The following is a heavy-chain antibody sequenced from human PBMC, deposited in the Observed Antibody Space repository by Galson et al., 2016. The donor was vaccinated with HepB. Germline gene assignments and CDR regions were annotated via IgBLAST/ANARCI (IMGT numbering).Heavy chain of an antibody. CDR1: GYIFTEYW. CDR3: ARRGLRDGFDI. Sequence: QSGAEVKKPGESLKISCKASGYIFTEYWIGWVRQIPGKGLEWMGIIFPGDSDTRYSPSFQVQVTISVDKSLSTAYLQWSSLKPSDSAIYYCARRGLRDGFDIWGQGTMVTVSS. J-gene: IGHJ3*02. V-gene: IGHV5-51*01. CDR2: IFPGDSDT.